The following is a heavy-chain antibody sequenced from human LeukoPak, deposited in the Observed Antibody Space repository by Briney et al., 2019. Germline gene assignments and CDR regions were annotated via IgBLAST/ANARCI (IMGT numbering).Heavy chain of an antibody. CDR1: GYTFSSYD. CDR3: ARVHYQEPNNWFGP. V-gene: IGHV1-8*02. J-gene: IGHJ5*02. D-gene: IGHD2-2*01. Sequence: ASVKVSCKASGYTFSSYDINWVRQATGQGLEWMGWMNPNSGNTGFAQKFKGRLTMIRDTSIGTAYMELSSLKPEDTAVYYCARVHYQEPNNWFGPWGQGTQVTVSS. CDR2: MNPNSGNT.